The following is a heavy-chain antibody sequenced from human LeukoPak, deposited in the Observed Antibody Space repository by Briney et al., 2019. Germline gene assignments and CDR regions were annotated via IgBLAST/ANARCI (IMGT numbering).Heavy chain of an antibody. Sequence: PGGSLRLSCAASGFTFSSYDMHWVRQAPGKGLEWVAVISFDGSNKYYADSVKGRFTISRDNSKNTLYLQMNSLRAEDTAVYYCAKAAELLWFDFDYWGQGTLVTVSS. V-gene: IGHV3-30*18. CDR3: AKAAELLWFDFDY. CDR2: ISFDGSNK. D-gene: IGHD2-2*01. CDR1: GFTFSSYD. J-gene: IGHJ4*02.